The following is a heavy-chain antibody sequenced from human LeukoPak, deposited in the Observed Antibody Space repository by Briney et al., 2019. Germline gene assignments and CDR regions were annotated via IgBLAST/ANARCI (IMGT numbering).Heavy chain of an antibody. CDR3: ASCSSSTSCSFDY. CDR2: IIPILGIA. J-gene: IGHJ4*02. D-gene: IGHD2-2*01. CDR1: GYTFTSYG. V-gene: IGHV1-69*04. Sequence: ASVKVSCKASGYTFTSYGISWVRQAPGQGLERMGRIIPILGIANYAQKFQGRVTITADKSTSTAYMELSSLRSEDTAVYYCASCSSSTSCSFDYWGQGTLVTVSS.